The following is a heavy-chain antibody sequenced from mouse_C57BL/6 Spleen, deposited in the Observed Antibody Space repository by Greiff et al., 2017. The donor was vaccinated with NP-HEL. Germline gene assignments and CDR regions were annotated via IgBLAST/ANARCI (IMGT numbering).Heavy chain of an antibody. J-gene: IGHJ2*01. Sequence: VQLQQSGPELVKPGASVKISCKASGYAFSSSWMNWVKQRPGKGLEWIGRIYPGDGDTNYNGKFKGKATLTADKSSSTAYMQRSGLTSEDSAVYCCARGDENHFDYWGQGTTLTVSS. CDR2: IYPGDGDT. CDR3: ARGDENHFDY. V-gene: IGHV1-82*01. CDR1: GYAFSSSW.